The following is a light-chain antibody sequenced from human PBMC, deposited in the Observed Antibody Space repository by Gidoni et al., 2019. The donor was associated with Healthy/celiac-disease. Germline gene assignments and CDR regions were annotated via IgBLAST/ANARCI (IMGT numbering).Light chain of an antibody. CDR1: SS. V-gene: IGLV1-40*01. Sequence: QSVLTQPPSVSGAPGQRVTISCTGSSSKLLIYGNSNRPSGVPDRFSGSKSGTSASLAITGLQAEDEADYYCQSYDSSLSGSKVFGGGTKLTVL. CDR2: GNS. CDR3: QSYDSSLSGSKV. J-gene: IGLJ2*01.